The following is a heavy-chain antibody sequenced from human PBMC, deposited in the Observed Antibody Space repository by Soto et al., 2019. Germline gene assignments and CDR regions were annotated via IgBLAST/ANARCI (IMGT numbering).Heavy chain of an antibody. D-gene: IGHD6-6*01. CDR3: ARMDSNSFRFANYYYGMAV. CDR2: ISSSSSTI. Sequence: GGSLRLSCAASGFTFSSYSMNWVRQAPWKGLEWVSYISSSSSTIYYADSVKGRFTISRDNAKNSLYLQMNSLRDEDTAVYYCARMDSNSFRFANYYYGMAVWGQGTTVTVSS. V-gene: IGHV3-48*02. J-gene: IGHJ6*02. CDR1: GFTFSSYS.